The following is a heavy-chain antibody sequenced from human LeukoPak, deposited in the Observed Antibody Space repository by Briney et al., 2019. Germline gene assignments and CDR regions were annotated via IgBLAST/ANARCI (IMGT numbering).Heavy chain of an antibody. CDR1: GFTFDDYA. CDR2: ISWNSGSI. J-gene: IGHJ4*02. Sequence: GGSLRLSCAASGFTFDDYAMHWVRQAPGKGLEWVSGISWNSGSIGYADSVKGRFTISRDNAKNSLYLQMNSLRAEDMALYYCAKDYGDYTSHYFDYWGQGTLVTVSS. V-gene: IGHV3-9*03. D-gene: IGHD4-17*01. CDR3: AKDYGDYTSHYFDY.